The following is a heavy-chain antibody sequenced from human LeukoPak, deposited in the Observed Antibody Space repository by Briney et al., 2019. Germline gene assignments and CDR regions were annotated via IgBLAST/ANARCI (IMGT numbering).Heavy chain of an antibody. Sequence: GGSLRLSCAASGFTFSTYAMSWVRQAPGKGLEWVSAISNSGKSTYYADSVKGRFTISRDNSKNTLYLQMNSLRAEDTAIYSCAKDPGACWGGACLNCFDPWGRGPLVTVSS. CDR1: GFTFSTYA. D-gene: IGHD2-21*02. V-gene: IGHV3-23*01. CDR2: ISNSGKST. CDR3: AKDPGACWGGACLNCFDP. J-gene: IGHJ5*02.